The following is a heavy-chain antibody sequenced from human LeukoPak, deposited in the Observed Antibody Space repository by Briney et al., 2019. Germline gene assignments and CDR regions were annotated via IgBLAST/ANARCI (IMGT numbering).Heavy chain of an antibody. CDR2: IIPILGTA. CDR1: GGTFSSYA. D-gene: IGHD1-26*01. V-gene: IGHV1-69*05. Sequence: SVKVSCKASGGTFSSYAISWVRQAPGQGLEWMGGIIPILGTANYAQKFQGRVTITTDESTSTAYMELSSQRSEDTAVYYCAREDTKVGATTFDYWGQGTLVTVSS. J-gene: IGHJ4*02. CDR3: AREDTKVGATTFDY.